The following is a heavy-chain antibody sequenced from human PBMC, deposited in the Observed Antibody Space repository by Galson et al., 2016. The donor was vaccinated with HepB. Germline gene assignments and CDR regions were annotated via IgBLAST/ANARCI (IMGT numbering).Heavy chain of an antibody. J-gene: IGHJ4*02. V-gene: IGHV1-69*06. CDR1: GGTFSSST. Sequence: SVKVSCKASGGTFSSSTFNWVRQAPGQGLEWMGETIPMSGRKNYAQIFQGRLTITADKSTSTAYMELSSLRVENTAVYSCANLIGDSGIYRDNWGQGSLVTFSS. CDR2: TIPMSGRK. D-gene: IGHD3-16*02. CDR3: ANLIGDSGIYRDN.